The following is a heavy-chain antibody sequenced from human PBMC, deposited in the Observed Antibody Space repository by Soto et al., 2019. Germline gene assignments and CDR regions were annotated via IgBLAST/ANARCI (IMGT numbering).Heavy chain of an antibody. V-gene: IGHV4-59*01. D-gene: IGHD2-15*01. Sequence: TXXTLSLGCTVCGGPIHGYYWPWILQPPGKALEWIGYSHHSGSTNYNSALESRVTMSVDTSRNQFSLKLNSVTAADTAVYFCATGSRSSTSDAFDVWGQGTMVTVSS. CDR1: GGPIHGYY. CDR2: SHHSGST. CDR3: ATGSRSSTSDAFDV. J-gene: IGHJ3*01.